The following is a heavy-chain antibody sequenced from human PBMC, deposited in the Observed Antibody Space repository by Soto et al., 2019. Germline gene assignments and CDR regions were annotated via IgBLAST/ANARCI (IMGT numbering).Heavy chain of an antibody. CDR2: IYYSGST. CDR1: GGSISSSSYH. J-gene: IGHJ5*02. CDR3: ARHGTVTFNWFDP. V-gene: IGHV4-39*01. D-gene: IGHD4-17*01. Sequence: SETLSLTCTVSGGSISSSSYHWGWIRQPPGKGLEWIGSIYYSGSTYYNPSLKSRVTISVDTSKNQFSLKLSSVTAADTAVYYLARHGTVTFNWFDPWGQGTLVTVSS.